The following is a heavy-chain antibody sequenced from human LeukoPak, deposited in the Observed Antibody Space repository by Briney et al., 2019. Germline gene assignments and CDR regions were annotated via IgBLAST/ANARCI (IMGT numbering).Heavy chain of an antibody. Sequence: GESLKIPCKGSGYSFSSYWIGWVRQMPGKGLEWMGIIYPGHSDTKYSPSFQGQVTMSADRSINTAYLQWSSLKASDTAIYYCARAPLDSSGNHWGVWFDPWGQGTLVTVSS. CDR2: IYPGHSDT. CDR3: ARAPLDSSGNHWGVWFDP. CDR1: GYSFSSYW. V-gene: IGHV5-51*01. J-gene: IGHJ5*02. D-gene: IGHD3-22*01.